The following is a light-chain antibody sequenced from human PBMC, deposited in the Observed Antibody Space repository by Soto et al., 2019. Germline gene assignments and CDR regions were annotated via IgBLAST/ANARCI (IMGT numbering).Light chain of an antibody. V-gene: IGLV2-23*01. CDR1: SSDVGNYNL. J-gene: IGLJ1*01. CDR3: CSYAGSSTYV. Sequence: QSALTQPASVSGSPGQSITISCTGTSSDVGNYNLVSWYQQHPGKARKLMIYEGSKRPSGVSNRFSGSKSGNTASLTISIIQAEDEADYYCCSYAGSSTYVFGTGTKVTVL. CDR2: EGS.